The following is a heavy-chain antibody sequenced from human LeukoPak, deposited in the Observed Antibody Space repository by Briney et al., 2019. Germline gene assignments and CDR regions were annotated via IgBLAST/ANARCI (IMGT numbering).Heavy chain of an antibody. CDR2: RNPNSGNT. Sequence: ASVNVSCKASGYTFTSYDINWVRQATGQGLEWMGWRNPNSGNTGYAQKFQGRVTITRNTSISTAYMELSSLRSEDTAVYYCARDLYQLPNYYYYGMDVWGQGTTVTVSS. J-gene: IGHJ6*02. V-gene: IGHV1-8*03. CDR3: ARDLYQLPNYYYYGMDV. CDR1: GYTFTSYD. D-gene: IGHD2-2*01.